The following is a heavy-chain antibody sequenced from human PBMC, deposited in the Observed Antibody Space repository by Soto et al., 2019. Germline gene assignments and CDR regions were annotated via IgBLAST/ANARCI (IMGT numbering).Heavy chain of an antibody. CDR3: AGVPQWELTFQH. CDR2: ISAYNGNT. Sequence: ASVKVSCKASGYTFTSYGISWVRQAPGQGLEWMGWISAYNGNTNYAQKLQGRVTMTTGTSTSTAYMELRSLRSDDTAVYYCAGVPQWELTFQHWGQGTLVTVSS. CDR1: GYTFTSYG. D-gene: IGHD1-26*01. J-gene: IGHJ1*01. V-gene: IGHV1-18*01.